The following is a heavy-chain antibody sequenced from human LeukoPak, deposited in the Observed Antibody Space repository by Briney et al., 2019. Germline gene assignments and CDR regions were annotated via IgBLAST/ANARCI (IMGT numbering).Heavy chain of an antibody. CDR3: ARTSGWVRGFYFDI. D-gene: IGHD3-10*01. Sequence: SETLSLTCTVSGGSISSYYWSWIRQPAGKGLEWIGRIYTSGSTNYNPSLKSRVTISVDTSKNQFSLKLSSVTAADTAVYYCARTSGWVRGFYFDIWGQGTMVTVSS. CDR1: GGSISSYY. CDR2: IYTSGST. J-gene: IGHJ3*02. V-gene: IGHV4-4*07.